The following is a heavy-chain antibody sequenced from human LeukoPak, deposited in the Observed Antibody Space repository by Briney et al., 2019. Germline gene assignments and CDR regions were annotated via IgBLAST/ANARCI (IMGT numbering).Heavy chain of an antibody. CDR1: GGSISSYY. V-gene: IGHV4-59*08. CDR2: IYYSGST. Sequence: SETLSLTCTVSGGSISSYYWSWIRQPPGKGLEWIGYIYYSGSTNYNPSLKSRVTISVDTSKNQFSLKLSSVTAADTAVYYCAIRIDCSSTSCYMGGYNWFDPWGQETLVTVSS. CDR3: AIRIDCSSTSCYMGGYNWFDP. J-gene: IGHJ5*02. D-gene: IGHD2-2*02.